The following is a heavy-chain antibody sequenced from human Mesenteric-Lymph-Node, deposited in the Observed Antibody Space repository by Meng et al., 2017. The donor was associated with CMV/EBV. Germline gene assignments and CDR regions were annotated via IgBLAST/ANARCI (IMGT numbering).Heavy chain of an antibody. D-gene: IGHD2-2*01. Sequence: GESLKISCVASGFTFSDYYMSWIRQAPGKGLEWVSYISSSGSTIYYADSVKGRFTISRDNAKNSLYLQMNSLRAEDTAVYYCARGLCSSTSCYPNYYYGMDVWGQGTTVTVSS. J-gene: IGHJ6*02. CDR3: ARGLCSSTSCYPNYYYGMDV. CDR1: GFTFSDYY. CDR2: ISSSGSTI. V-gene: IGHV3-11*01.